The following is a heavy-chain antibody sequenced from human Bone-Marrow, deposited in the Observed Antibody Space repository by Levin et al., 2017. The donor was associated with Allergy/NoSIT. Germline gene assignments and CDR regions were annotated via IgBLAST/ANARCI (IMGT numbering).Heavy chain of an antibody. V-gene: IGHV3-53*01. J-gene: IGHJ4*02. CDR3: ARVSGGWYFDY. CDR1: GLTVSTNY. D-gene: IGHD6-19*01. CDR2: LYSGGNT. Sequence: GGSLRLSCAASGLTVSTNYLSWVRQAPGKGLEWVSVLYSGGNTYYADSVKGRFTISRDDSKNTLYFQMNSLRAEDTAVYYCARVSGGWYFDYWGQGSLVTVSS.